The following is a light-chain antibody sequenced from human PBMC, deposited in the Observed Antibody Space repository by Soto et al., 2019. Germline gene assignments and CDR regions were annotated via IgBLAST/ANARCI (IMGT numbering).Light chain of an antibody. Sequence: QSALTQPRSVSGSLGQSVTISCTGTSSDVGRYNYVSWYQQDPGKAPKVIIYEVSARPSGVPDRFSGSKSGNTASLTISGLQAEDEADYYCCSHAGSFTWVFGGGTKLTVL. J-gene: IGLJ3*02. CDR1: SSDVGRYNY. CDR2: EVS. CDR3: CSHAGSFTWV. V-gene: IGLV2-11*01.